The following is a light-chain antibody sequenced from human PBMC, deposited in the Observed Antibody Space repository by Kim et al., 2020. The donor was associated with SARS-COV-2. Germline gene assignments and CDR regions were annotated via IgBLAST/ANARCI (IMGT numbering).Light chain of an antibody. CDR1: QGINNW. J-gene: IGKJ3*01. CDR3: QQPNSFPLT. Sequence: DIQMTQSPSSVSASVGDRVTITCRASQGINNWLAWYQQKPGKAPNLLIYVASTLQSGVPSRFSGSGSGTEFTLTITSFQPEDYATYYCQQPNSFPLTFGQGTKVDIK. V-gene: IGKV1D-12*01. CDR2: VAS.